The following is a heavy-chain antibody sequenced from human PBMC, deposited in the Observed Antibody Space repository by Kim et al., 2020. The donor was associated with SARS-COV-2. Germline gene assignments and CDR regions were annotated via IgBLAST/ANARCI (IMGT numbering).Heavy chain of an antibody. CDR3: AKDQGRRQRTTHYYGMDV. J-gene: IGHJ6*02. CDR2: ISYDGTNK. Sequence: GGSLRLSCAASGFTFSNFGMHWVRQAPGKGLEWVAVISYDGTNKYYEDSVKGRFTISRDNSKNTLYLQMNSLRAEDTAVYYCAKDQGRRQRTTHYYGMDVWGQGTTVTVSS. CDR1: GFTFSNFG. D-gene: IGHD6-25*01. V-gene: IGHV3-30*18.